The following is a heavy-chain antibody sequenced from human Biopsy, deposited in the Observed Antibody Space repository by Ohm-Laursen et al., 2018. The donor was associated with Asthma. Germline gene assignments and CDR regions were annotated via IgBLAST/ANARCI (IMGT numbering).Heavy chain of an antibody. CDR1: GFSFSNFA. V-gene: IGHV3-30*01. J-gene: IGHJ4*02. CDR3: ARDFSRAIMIGGGGEHYFDF. D-gene: IGHD3-16*01. Sequence: SLRLSCAASGFSFSNFAIHWVRQAPGKGLEWVALISFDGSTKYFADSVKGRFTISRDNSKNTLHLQMNSLSPEDTAVYYCARDFSRAIMIGGGGEHYFDFWGQGTLVTVSS. CDR2: ISFDGSTK.